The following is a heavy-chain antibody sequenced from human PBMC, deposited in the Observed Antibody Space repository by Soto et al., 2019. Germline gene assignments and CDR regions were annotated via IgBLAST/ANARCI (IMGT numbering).Heavy chain of an antibody. CDR3: AGGWYFFDY. CDR2: ISYDGSNK. V-gene: IGHV3-30*03. D-gene: IGHD6-19*01. CDR1: GFTFNNYG. Sequence: QVQLVESGGGVVQPGRSLRLSCAASGFTFNNYGMHWARQAPGKGLEWVAGISYDGSNKYYADSVKGRFTISRDNSRNTLYLQMDSLRAEDTAVYYWAGGWYFFDYCGQGTLVTVSS. J-gene: IGHJ4*02.